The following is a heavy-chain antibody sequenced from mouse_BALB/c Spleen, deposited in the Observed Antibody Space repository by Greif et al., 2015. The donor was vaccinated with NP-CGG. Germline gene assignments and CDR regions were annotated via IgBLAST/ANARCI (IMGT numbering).Heavy chain of an antibody. Sequence: VQLQESGAELVRPGSSVKISCKASGYAFSSYWMNWVKQRPGQGLEWIGQIYPGDGDTNYNGKFKGKATLTADKSSSTAYMQLSSLTSEDSAVYFCALYYGYDGYFDYWGQGTTLTVSS. CDR2: IYPGDGDT. CDR1: GYAFSSYW. CDR3: ALYYGYDGYFDY. D-gene: IGHD2-2*01. V-gene: IGHV1-80*01. J-gene: IGHJ2*01.